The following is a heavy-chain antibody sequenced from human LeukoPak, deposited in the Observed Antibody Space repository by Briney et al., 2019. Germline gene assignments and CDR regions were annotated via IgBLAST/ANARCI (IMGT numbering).Heavy chain of an antibody. D-gene: IGHD2-15*01. J-gene: IGHJ4*02. CDR2: ISSSSSYI. V-gene: IGHV3-21*01. CDR1: GFPLSRLS. Sequence: GSPRPSRAASGFPLSRLSINWVRPAPGKGLGGVSFISSSSSYIYYADSVKGRFTISRENAKNSLYLQMNSLRAGDTAVYYCARAPIGSGGPAYYFDYWGQGTLVTVSS. CDR3: ARAPIGSGGPAYYFDY.